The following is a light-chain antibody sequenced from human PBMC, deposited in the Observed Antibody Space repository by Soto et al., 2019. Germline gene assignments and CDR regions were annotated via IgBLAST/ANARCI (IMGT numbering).Light chain of an antibody. V-gene: IGKV3-20*01. CDR1: QSVSSSY. Sequence: EIVLTQSPGTLSLSPGERATLSCRASQSVSSSYLAWYQQKPGQAPRLLIYGASSRATGIPDRFIGSGSGTEFTLTISRLEPEDFAVYYCKQYGSSPWTFGQGTNVEIK. J-gene: IGKJ1*01. CDR3: KQYGSSPWT. CDR2: GAS.